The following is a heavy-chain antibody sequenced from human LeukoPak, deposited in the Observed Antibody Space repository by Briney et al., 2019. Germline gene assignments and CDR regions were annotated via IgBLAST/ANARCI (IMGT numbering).Heavy chain of an antibody. J-gene: IGHJ4*02. D-gene: IGHD1-14*01. CDR1: GLTVITND. Sequence: GGSLRLSCAASGLTVITNDMTWDRQAPGKGLEWVSVLYSDGNTKYADSVQGRFTISRDNSKNTLYLEMNSLSPDDTAVYYCARGVEPLAANTLAYWGQGTLVTVSS. CDR2: LYSDGNT. CDR3: ARGVEPLAANTLAY. V-gene: IGHV3-53*01.